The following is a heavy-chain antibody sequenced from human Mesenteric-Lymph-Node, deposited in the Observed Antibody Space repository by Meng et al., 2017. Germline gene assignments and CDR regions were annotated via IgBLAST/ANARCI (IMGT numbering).Heavy chain of an antibody. Sequence: AQQQESGPGLVEPSQTLSLTCTVSGVSFNSPDYYWSWIRQPPEKGLEWIGYIYYSGSTYYNPSLKSRVSISGDTSNKQFSLKLTSVTAADTAVYYCARSPYSGSALPFFDYWGQGSLVTVSS. D-gene: IGHD1-26*01. CDR3: ARSPYSGSALPFFDY. CDR1: GVSFNSPDYY. V-gene: IGHV4-30-4*01. CDR2: IYYSGST. J-gene: IGHJ4*02.